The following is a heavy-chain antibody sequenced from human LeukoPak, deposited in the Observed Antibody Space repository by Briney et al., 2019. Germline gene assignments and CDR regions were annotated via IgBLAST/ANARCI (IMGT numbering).Heavy chain of an antibody. V-gene: IGHV3-66*01. D-gene: IGHD6-19*01. J-gene: IGHJ4*02. CDR2: IFSGDST. CDR1: GFIVSSKH. Sequence: GGSLRLSCAASGFIVSSKHMSWVRQAPGKGLEWVSIIFSGDSTYYADSVKGRFTISRDNSKNTVYLQMNSLRAEDTAVYYCAKVGAVAAADFWGQGTLVTVSS. CDR3: AKVGAVAAADF.